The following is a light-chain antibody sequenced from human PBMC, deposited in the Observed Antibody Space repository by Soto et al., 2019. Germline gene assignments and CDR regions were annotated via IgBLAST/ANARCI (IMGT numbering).Light chain of an antibody. V-gene: IGLV1-44*01. Sequence: QSVLTQPPSASGTPGQRVTISCSGSSSNIASNTVNWYQQLPGTAPKLLIYNNNHRPSGVLDRFSGSKSGTSASLAISGLQSEDEADYYGAAWDDSLNGPLFGGGTKVTV. J-gene: IGLJ2*01. CDR1: SSNIASNT. CDR2: NNN. CDR3: AAWDDSLNGPL.